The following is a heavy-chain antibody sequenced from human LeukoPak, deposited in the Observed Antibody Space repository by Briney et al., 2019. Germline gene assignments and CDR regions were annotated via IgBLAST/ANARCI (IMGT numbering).Heavy chain of an antibody. J-gene: IGHJ4*02. Sequence: GESLKISCKGSGYSFTSYWIAWARQMPGKGLEWMGIIYPDDSDTRYSPSFQGQVTISVDKSITTAYLQWSSLKASDSAIYYCAKFSSGWSLDYWGQGTLVTVSS. V-gene: IGHV5-51*01. CDR3: AKFSSGWSLDY. CDR1: GYSFTSYW. D-gene: IGHD6-19*01. CDR2: IYPDDSDT.